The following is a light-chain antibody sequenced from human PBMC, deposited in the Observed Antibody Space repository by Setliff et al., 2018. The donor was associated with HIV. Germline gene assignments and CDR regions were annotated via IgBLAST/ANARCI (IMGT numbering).Light chain of an antibody. J-gene: IGLJ1*01. CDR1: SSDVGSYNF. CDR3: SSYTTSGTEV. Sequence: QSVLTQPRSASGSPGQSVTIPCTGTSSDVGSYNFATWYQQHPGKVPKLIIYDVTRRPSGVPDRFSGSRSGNTASLTISGLQAEDEADYYCSSYTTSGTEVFGTGTKVTVL. V-gene: IGLV2-11*01. CDR2: DVT.